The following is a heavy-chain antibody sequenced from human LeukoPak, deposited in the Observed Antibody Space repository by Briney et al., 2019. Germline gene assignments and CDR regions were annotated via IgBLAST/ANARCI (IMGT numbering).Heavy chain of an antibody. V-gene: IGHV3-66*02. D-gene: IGHD4-17*01. CDR2: IYSGGST. CDR3: AVNLMTTVMYNWFDP. Sequence: GGSLRLSCAASGFTVSSNYMSWVRQAPGKGLEWVSVIYSGGSTYYADSVKGRFTISRDNSKNTLYLQMNSLRAEDTAVYYCAVNLMTTVMYNWFDPWSQGTLVTVSS. CDR1: GFTVSSNY. J-gene: IGHJ5*02.